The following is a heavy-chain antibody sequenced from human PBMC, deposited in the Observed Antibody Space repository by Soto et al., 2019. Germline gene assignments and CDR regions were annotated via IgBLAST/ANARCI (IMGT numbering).Heavy chain of an antibody. Sequence: EVQLVESGGGLVKPGGSLRLSCAASGFTFSSYSMNWVRQAPGKGLEWVSFISSSSSYIYYADSVKGRFTISRDNAKNSLYLQMNSLRAEDTAVYYCAREDCSSTSCYSFDYWGQGTLVTVSS. D-gene: IGHD2-2*02. CDR1: GFTFSSYS. CDR3: AREDCSSTSCYSFDY. J-gene: IGHJ4*02. V-gene: IGHV3-21*01. CDR2: ISSSSSYI.